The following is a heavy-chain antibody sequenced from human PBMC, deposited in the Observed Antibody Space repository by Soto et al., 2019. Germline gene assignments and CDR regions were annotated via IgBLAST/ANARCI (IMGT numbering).Heavy chain of an antibody. CDR1: GGSISSSNW. J-gene: IGHJ3*02. D-gene: IGHD3-22*01. CDR2: IYHSGST. V-gene: IGHV4-4*02. CDR3: AIRYDSSGYRDAFDI. Sequence: QVQLQESGPGLVKPSGTLSLTCAVSGGSISSSNWWSWVRQPPGKGQEWIGEIYHSGSTNYNPSRKSRVTIAVDKSKNQFSLKLSSVTAADTAVYYCAIRYDSSGYRDAFDIWGQGTMVTVSS.